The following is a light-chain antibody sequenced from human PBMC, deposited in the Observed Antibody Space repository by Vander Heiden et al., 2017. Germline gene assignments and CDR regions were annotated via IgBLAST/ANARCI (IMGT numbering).Light chain of an antibody. V-gene: IGKV3-11*01. J-gene: IGKJ4*01. CDR2: DPP. CDR1: QCVGSY. Sequence: VLTQSPATLSLSQGETATLSCRASQCVGSYLDWYQQKPGQATRRLIYDPPNRATGIPAWFSGSWSRTYFTLTISSLEHEDSAVYYCQQRSNWPVSLTFGGGTKVEIK. CDR3: QQRSNWPVSLT.